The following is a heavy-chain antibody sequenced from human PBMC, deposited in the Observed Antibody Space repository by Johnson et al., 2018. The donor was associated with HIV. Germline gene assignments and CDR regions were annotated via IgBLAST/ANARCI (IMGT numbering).Heavy chain of an antibody. CDR3: AKDRDYGDFLDAFDI. CDR1: GFTFTSYG. Sequence: QVQLVESGGGVVQPGGSLRLSCAASGFTFTSYGMHWVRQAPGKGLEWVAFIRYDGSNKYYADSVKGRFTISRDNYQNTLYLQMNSLRAEDTAVYYCAKDRDYGDFLDAFDIWGQGTMVTVSS. D-gene: IGHD4-17*01. CDR2: IRYDGSNK. J-gene: IGHJ3*02. V-gene: IGHV3-30*02.